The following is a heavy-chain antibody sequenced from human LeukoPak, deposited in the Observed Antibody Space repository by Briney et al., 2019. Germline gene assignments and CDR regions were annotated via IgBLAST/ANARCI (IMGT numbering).Heavy chain of an antibody. D-gene: IGHD1-26*01. J-gene: IGHJ4*02. Sequence: GGSLRLSCAASGFTFSSYGMSWVRQAPGKGLEWVSTISGSAYNTYCADSVKGRFTISRDNSANTLYLQMNSLRAEDTALYYCAKHSGSYFIYYVDSWGQGTLVTVSS. V-gene: IGHV3-23*01. CDR1: GFTFSSYG. CDR3: AKHSGSYFIYYVDS. CDR2: ISGSAYNT.